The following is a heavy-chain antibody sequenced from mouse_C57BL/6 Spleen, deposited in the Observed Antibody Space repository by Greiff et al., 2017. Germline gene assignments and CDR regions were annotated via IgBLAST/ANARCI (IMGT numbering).Heavy chain of an antibody. CDR1: GYTFTSYW. J-gene: IGHJ2*01. D-gene: IGHD1-1*01. CDR2: IHPNSGST. Sequence: VQLQQPGAELVKPGASVKLSCKASGYTFTSYWMHWVKQRPGQGLEWIGMIHPNSGSTNYNEKFKSKATLTVDKSSSTAYMQLSSLTSEDSAVYYCARGYYGSSVYYFDYWGQGTTLTVSS. CDR3: ARGYYGSSVYYFDY. V-gene: IGHV1-64*01.